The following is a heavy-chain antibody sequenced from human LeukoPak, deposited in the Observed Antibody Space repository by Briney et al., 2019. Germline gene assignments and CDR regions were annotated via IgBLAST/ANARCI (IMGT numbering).Heavy chain of an antibody. V-gene: IGHV3-30*03. CDR3: VPSTFSGRFP. Sequence: GGSLRLSCAASGFTFSSYGMHWVRQAPGKGLEWVAVISYDGSNKYYADSVKGRFTISRDNSKNTLYLQMNSLRAEDTAVYYCVPSTFSGRFPWGQGTLVTVSS. J-gene: IGHJ5*02. CDR1: GFTFSSYG. CDR2: ISYDGSNK. D-gene: IGHD3-16*01.